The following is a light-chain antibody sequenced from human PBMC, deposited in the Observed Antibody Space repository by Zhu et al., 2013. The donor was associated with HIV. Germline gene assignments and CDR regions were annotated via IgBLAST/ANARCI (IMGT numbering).Light chain of an antibody. CDR3: HQYNSSLWT. Sequence: DVQMTQSPSYVSASVGDRVTITCRASQGLSNWLAWYQQQPGKAPKLLVFGASSLQRGVPSRFSGSASETDFTLTISRLEPEDFAVYYCHQYNSSLWTFGQGTKVEIK. J-gene: IGKJ1*01. CDR2: GAS. CDR1: QGLSNW. V-gene: IGKV1-12*01.